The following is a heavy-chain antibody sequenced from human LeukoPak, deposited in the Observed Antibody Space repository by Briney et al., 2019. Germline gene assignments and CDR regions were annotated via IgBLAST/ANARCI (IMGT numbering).Heavy chain of an antibody. V-gene: IGHV4-38-2*01. CDR2: MYHSGST. J-gene: IGHJ4*02. CDR3: ASTYYYDSNAYYYWV. D-gene: IGHD3-22*01. CDR1: AYSISSGYY. Sequence: SETLSLTCAVSAYSISSGYYWGWIRQPPGKGLEWIGSMYHSGSTYYNPSLKSRVTISVATSKNQFSLRLSSLTAADTAVYYCASTYYYDSNAYYYWVWGQGTLVTVSS.